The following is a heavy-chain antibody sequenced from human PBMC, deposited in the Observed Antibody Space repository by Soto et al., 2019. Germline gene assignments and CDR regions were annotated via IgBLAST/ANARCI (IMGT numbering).Heavy chain of an antibody. CDR2: ISYDGSNK. J-gene: IGHJ6*02. CDR1: GFTFSSYG. D-gene: IGHD1-26*01. V-gene: IGHV3-30*18. CDR3: AKDKSYWDNYYYGMDV. Sequence: QVQLVESGGGVVQPGRSLRLSCAASGFTFSSYGMHWVRQAPGKGLEWVAVISYDGSNKYYADSVKGRFTISRDNSKNTLYLQMNSLRAEDTAVYYCAKDKSYWDNYYYGMDVWGQGTTVTVSS.